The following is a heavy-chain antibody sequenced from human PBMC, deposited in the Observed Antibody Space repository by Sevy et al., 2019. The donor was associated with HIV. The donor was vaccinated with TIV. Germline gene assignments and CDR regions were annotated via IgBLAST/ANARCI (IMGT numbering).Heavy chain of an antibody. J-gene: IGHJ3*02. D-gene: IGHD3-22*01. CDR1: GYTLTELS. CDR3: AATLRITMIVVVTEEYAFDI. V-gene: IGHV1-24*01. CDR2: FDPEDGET. Sequence: ASVKVSCKVSGYTLTELSMHWVRQAPGKGLEWMGGFDPEDGETIYAQKFQGRVTMTEDTSTDTAYMVLSSLRSEDTAVYYRAATLRITMIVVVTEEYAFDIWGQGTVVTVSS.